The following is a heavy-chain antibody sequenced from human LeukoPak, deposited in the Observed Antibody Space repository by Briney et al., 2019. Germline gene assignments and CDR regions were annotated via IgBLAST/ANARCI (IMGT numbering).Heavy chain of an antibody. CDR3: ARDYDFWSGPPT. V-gene: IGHV4-4*07. D-gene: IGHD3-3*01. CDR1: GGPISSYY. CDR2: IYTSGST. J-gene: IGHJ5*02. Sequence: PSETLSLTCTVSGGPISSYYWSWIRQPAGQGQEWIGRIYTSGSTNYNPSLKSRVTMSVDTSKNQFYLKLSPVTAADTAVYYCARDYDFWSGPPTWGQGTLVTVSS.